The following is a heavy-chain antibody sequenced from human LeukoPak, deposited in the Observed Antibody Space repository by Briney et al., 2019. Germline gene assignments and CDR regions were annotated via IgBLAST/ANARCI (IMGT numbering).Heavy chain of an antibody. D-gene: IGHD6-6*01. CDR1: GFTFSSYA. CDR2: ISYDGSNK. CDR3: AREGSSSSRYFDY. J-gene: IGHJ4*02. V-gene: IGHV3-30*01. Sequence: GRSPRLSCAASGFTFSSYAMHWVRQAPGKGLEWVAVISYDGSNKYYADSVKGRFTISRDNSKNTLYLQMNSLRAEDTAVYYCAREGSSSSRYFDYWGQGTLVTVSS.